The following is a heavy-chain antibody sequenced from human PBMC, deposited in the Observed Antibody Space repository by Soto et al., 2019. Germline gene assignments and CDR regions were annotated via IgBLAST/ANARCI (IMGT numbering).Heavy chain of an antibody. J-gene: IGHJ4*02. V-gene: IGHV3-49*03. CDR1: GFTFGAYP. Sequence: PGRSLRLSCSASGFTFGAYPVSWFRQAPGKGLQWVGFIRSKAYGATTEFAASVRGRFTISRDDSISIAYLQMNSLNSEDTAVYFCARGAILWGLSTYHFDYWGQGTLVTVSS. CDR2: IRSKAYGATT. CDR3: ARGAILWGLSTYHFDY. D-gene: IGHD7-27*01.